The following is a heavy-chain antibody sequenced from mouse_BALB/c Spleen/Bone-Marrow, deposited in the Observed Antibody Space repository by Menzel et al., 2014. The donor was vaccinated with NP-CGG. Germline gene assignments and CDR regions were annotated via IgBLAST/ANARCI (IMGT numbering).Heavy chain of an antibody. J-gene: IGHJ4*01. V-gene: IGHV1-59*01. CDR1: DYTFTTYW. CDR2: IVPSTSET. CDR3: ARRTLALDY. Sequence: VLLQQPGPDLVSLGSPVKLPCKASDYTFTTYWMHWGKKSPGQGLEWFGMIVPSTSETRLNQKFKDKATLIVDKSSNTAFMQLSSLTSEDSAVYYCARRTLALDYWGQGTSVTVSS.